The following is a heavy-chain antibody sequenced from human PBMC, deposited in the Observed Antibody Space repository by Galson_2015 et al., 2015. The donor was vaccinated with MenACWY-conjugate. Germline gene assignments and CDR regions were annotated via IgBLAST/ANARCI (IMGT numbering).Heavy chain of an antibody. CDR3: ASGGTYPRRFLNSIDP. Sequence: ETLSLTCTVSSGSISSYYWSWIRQPPGKGLEWIGYMYYSESPHYNPSLKSRVTISVDTSKNQFSLKLSSVTTADTAVYYCASGGTYPRRFLNSIDPWGQGILVTVSS. CDR1: SGSISSYY. J-gene: IGHJ5*02. CDR2: MYYSESP. V-gene: IGHV4-59*01. D-gene: IGHD1-26*01.